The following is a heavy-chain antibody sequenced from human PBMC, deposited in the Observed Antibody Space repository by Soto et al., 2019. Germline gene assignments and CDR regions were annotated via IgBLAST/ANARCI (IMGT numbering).Heavy chain of an antibody. CDR2: IYPGDSDT. D-gene: IGHD6-6*01. Sequence: GASLKISCQGSGYSFASYWIGWVRQMPGKDLEWMGIIYPGDSDTRYSPSFQGQVTISADKCRRSGYLQSTSLKASDTALYYCARTRSFTLGYYYDGMDVWGQRTTVTASS. CDR3: ARTRSFTLGYYYDGMDV. V-gene: IGHV5-51*01. J-gene: IGHJ6*02. CDR1: GYSFASYW.